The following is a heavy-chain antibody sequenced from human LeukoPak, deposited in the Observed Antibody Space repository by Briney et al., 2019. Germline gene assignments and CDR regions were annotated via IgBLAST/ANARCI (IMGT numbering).Heavy chain of an antibody. J-gene: IGHJ4*02. CDR3: ARVGGGYDSNWGY. Sequence: ASVKVSCKASGYTFTNYYIHWVRQEPGQGLEWVGIINPSGGKTSYEQKWQGRVSMATDTYTRTVYMELSSPRSEDTAVYYRARVGGGYDSNWGYWGQGTLVTVSS. D-gene: IGHD5-12*01. V-gene: IGHV1-46*04. CDR2: INPSGGKT. CDR1: GYTFTNYY.